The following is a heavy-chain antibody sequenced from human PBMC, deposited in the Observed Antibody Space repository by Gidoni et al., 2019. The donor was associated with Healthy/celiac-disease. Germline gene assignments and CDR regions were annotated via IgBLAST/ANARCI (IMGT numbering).Heavy chain of an antibody. J-gene: IGHJ3*02. CDR1: GGSIRSYY. CDR2: IYYSGST. D-gene: IGHD3-22*01. V-gene: IGHV4-59*08. Sequence: QVQLQESGPGLVKPSETLYLTCTVSGGSIRSYYWSWIRQPPGNGLEWIGYIYYSGSTNYNPSLKSRVTISVDTSKYQFSLKLSSVTAADTAVYYCASRSADSSGYNDAFDIWGQVTMVTVSS. CDR3: ASRSADSSGYNDAFDI.